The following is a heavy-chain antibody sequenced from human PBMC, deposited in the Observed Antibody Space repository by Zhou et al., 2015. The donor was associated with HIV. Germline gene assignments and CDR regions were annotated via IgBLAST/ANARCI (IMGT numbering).Heavy chain of an antibody. CDR2: IIPIFGTA. V-gene: IGHV1-69*06. CDR1: GGTFSSYA. D-gene: IGHD3-22*01. CDR3: ARDPRITMIEGRLDGMDV. Sequence: QVQLVQSGAEVKKPGSSVKVSCKASGGTFSSYAISWVRQAPGQGLEWMGGIIPIFGTANYAQKFQGRVTITADKSTSTAYMELSSLRSEDTAVYYCARDPRITMIEGRLDGMDVWGQGTTVTVSS. J-gene: IGHJ6*02.